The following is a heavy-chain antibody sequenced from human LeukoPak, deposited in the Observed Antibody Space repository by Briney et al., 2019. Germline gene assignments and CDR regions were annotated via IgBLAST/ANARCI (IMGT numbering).Heavy chain of an antibody. V-gene: IGHV3-21*01. D-gene: IGHD6-13*01. CDR1: GFTFSSYS. Sequence: GGSLRLSCAASGFTFSSYSMNWVRQAPGKGLEWVSSISSSSSYIYYADSVKGRFTISRDNAKNSLYLQMNSLRAEDTAVYYCARDRQRFQKAGNDAFDIWGQGTMVTVSS. CDR2: ISSSSSYI. J-gene: IGHJ3*02. CDR3: ARDRQRFQKAGNDAFDI.